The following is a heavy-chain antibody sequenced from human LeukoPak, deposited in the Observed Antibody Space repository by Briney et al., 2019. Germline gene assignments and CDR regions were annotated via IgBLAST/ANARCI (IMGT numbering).Heavy chain of an antibody. D-gene: IGHD6-6*01. Sequence: GGPLRLSCAASGFTLRDFEMSWVRQAPEKGLECISYINPSGSNTFSADSVKGRFTVSRDNAKNSVYLQLSSLTVEDTGVYYCVRDYSQLGDGFDPWGQGTRVTVSS. CDR2: INPSGSNT. CDR3: VRDYSQLGDGFDP. CDR1: GFTLRDFE. J-gene: IGHJ5*02. V-gene: IGHV3-48*03.